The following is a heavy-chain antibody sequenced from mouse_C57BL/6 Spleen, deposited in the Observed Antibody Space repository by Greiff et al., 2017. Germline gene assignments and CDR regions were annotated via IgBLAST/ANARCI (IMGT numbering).Heavy chain of an antibody. D-gene: IGHD1-1*01. Sequence: VQLQQPGAELVKPGASVKMSCKASGYTFTSYWITWVKQRPGQGLEWIGDIYPGSGSTNYNEKFKSKATLTVDTSSSTAYMQLSSLTSEDSAVYYCARRSYGRGLYFDYWGQGTTLTVSS. J-gene: IGHJ2*01. CDR2: IYPGSGST. CDR3: ARRSYGRGLYFDY. CDR1: GYTFTSYW. V-gene: IGHV1-55*01.